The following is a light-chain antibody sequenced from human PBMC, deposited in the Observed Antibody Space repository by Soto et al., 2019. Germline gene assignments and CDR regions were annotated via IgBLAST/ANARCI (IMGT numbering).Light chain of an antibody. J-gene: IGLJ3*02. CDR3: QSYDSSLSGSGV. CDR1: YSNIGAGYE. V-gene: IGLV1-40*01. Sequence: QPVLTQPPSGSGAPGQRVTISCTGSYSNIGAGYEVHWYQQIPGTAPKLLISGHNNRPSGVPDRFFGSKSGTSASLTIIGLQAEDEADYYCQSYDSSLSGSGVFGGGTKLTVL. CDR2: GHN.